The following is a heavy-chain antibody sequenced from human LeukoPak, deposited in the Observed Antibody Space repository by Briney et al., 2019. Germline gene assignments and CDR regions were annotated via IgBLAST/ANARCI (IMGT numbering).Heavy chain of an antibody. V-gene: IGHV1-18*01. Sequence: ASVKVSCKASGYTFTSYAISWVRQAPGQGLEWMGCISNYYGNTNYAQKLQGRVTMTTDTSPSTAYMELRSLRSDDTAVYYCARADYTSTYAGSLDYWGQGTLVTVSA. CDR2: ISNYYGNT. CDR3: ARADYTSTYAGSLDY. CDR1: GYTFTSYA. J-gene: IGHJ4*02. D-gene: IGHD6-13*01.